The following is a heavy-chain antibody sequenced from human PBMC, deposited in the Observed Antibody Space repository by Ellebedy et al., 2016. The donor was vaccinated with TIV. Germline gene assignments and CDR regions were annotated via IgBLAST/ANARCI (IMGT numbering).Heavy chain of an antibody. CDR3: ATDGSYGDFRSPAHAFVI. CDR2: VNQDGSEK. D-gene: IGHD4-17*01. Sequence: GESLKISCAASRFSFSSYWMSWVRQSPGKGLEWVANVNQDGSEKYYVDSVKGRFTISRDNAKNSLYLQMSSLRADDTSVYYCATDGSYGDFRSPAHAFVIWGQGTVVTVSS. CDR1: RFSFSSYW. J-gene: IGHJ3*02. V-gene: IGHV3-7*01.